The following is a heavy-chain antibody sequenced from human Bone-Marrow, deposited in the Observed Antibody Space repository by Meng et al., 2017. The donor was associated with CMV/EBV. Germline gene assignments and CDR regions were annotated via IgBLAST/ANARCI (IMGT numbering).Heavy chain of an antibody. Sequence: ASVKVSCKASGYTFTSYYMHWVRQAPGQGLEWMGIINPSGGSTSYAQKFQGRVTMTRDTSTSTVYMELSSLRAEDTAVYYCARPSDYGDYYPYMDVWGQGTTVTVSS. J-gene: IGHJ6*02. CDR1: GYTFTSYY. CDR3: ARPSDYGDYYPYMDV. V-gene: IGHV1-46*01. CDR2: INPSGGST. D-gene: IGHD4-17*01.